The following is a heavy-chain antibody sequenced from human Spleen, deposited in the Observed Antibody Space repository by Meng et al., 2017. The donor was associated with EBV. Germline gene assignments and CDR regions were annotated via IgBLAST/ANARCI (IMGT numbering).Heavy chain of an antibody. J-gene: IGHJ4*02. V-gene: IGHV4-4*02. D-gene: IGHD3-22*01. CDR2: IYHGGDT. CDR1: GGSIRSSTW. Sequence: QLRGSGPGLGTLSGTLSLPCACSGGSIRSSTWWTWVRQPPGKGLEWIGEIYHGGDTNYNPSLKSRVTISVDKSKNQFSLKVRSVTAADTAVYYCARRGVDYYDSSAWGWGQGALVTVSS. CDR3: ARRGVDYYDSSAWG.